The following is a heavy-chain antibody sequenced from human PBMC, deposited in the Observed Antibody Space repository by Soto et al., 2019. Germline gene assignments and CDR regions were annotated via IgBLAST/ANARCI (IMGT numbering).Heavy chain of an antibody. Sequence: EVQLVESGGGLVQPGRSLRLSCVASGFTFYNHGMHWVRQAPGRGLEWVSGITWSSDSMGYADSVKGRFTISRHNAKNSLYLQMNSLRPEDTALYYCAKEDSGFSGYMDVWGKGTTVTVSS. D-gene: IGHD3-10*01. CDR1: GFTFYNHG. CDR3: AKEDSGFSGYMDV. V-gene: IGHV3-9*01. CDR2: ITWSSDSM. J-gene: IGHJ6*03.